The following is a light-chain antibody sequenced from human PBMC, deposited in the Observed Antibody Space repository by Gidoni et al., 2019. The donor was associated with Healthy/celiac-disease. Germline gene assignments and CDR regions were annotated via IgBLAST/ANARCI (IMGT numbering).Light chain of an antibody. J-gene: IGKJ1*01. CDR3: QQSAT. CDR1: QSISSW. CDR2: KAS. Sequence: DIQMTQSPSTLSASVGDRVTITCRASQSISSWLAWYQQKPGKAPKLLIYKASSLESGVPSRFSGSVSVTEFTLTISSLQPDDFATYYCQQSATFGQGTKVEIK. V-gene: IGKV1-5*03.